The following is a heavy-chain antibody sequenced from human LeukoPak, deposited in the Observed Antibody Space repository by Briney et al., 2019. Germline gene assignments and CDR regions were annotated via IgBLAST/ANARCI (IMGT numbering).Heavy chain of an antibody. Sequence: ASVKVSCKVSGYTLTELSMHWVQQAPGKGLEWMGGFDPEDGETIYAQKFQGRVTMTEDTSTDTAYMELSSLRSEDTAVYYCATRGITMIVVDPPGYFDYWGQGTLVTVSS. CDR3: ATRGITMIVVDPPGYFDY. CDR2: FDPEDGET. CDR1: GYTLTELS. J-gene: IGHJ4*02. D-gene: IGHD3-22*01. V-gene: IGHV1-24*01.